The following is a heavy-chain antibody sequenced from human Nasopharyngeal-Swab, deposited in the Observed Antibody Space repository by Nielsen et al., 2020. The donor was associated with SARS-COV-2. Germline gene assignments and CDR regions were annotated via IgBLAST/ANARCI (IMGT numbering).Heavy chain of an antibody. CDR3: ASTFDYDILTGSPLDP. CDR1: GYTFTSYG. V-gene: IGHV1-18*01. J-gene: IGHJ5*02. Sequence: ASVKVSCKASGYTFTSYGISWVRQAPGQGLEWMGWISAYNGNTNYAQKLQGRVTMTTDTSTSTAYVELRSLRSDDTAVYYCASTFDYDILTGSPLDPWGQGTLVTVSS. CDR2: ISAYNGNT. D-gene: IGHD3-9*01.